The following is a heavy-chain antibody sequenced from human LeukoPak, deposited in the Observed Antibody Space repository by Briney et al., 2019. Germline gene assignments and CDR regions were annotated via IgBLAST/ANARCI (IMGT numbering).Heavy chain of an antibody. Sequence: PGGSLRLSCAASGFTFSSYGMSWVRQAPGKGLEWVSAISGSGGSTYYADSVRGRFTISRDNSKNTLYLQMNSLRAEDTAVYYCAKDGETVTTSWFDPWGQGTLVTVSS. CDR1: GFTFSSYG. D-gene: IGHD4-17*01. V-gene: IGHV3-23*01. CDR3: AKDGETVTTSWFDP. CDR2: ISGSGGST. J-gene: IGHJ5*02.